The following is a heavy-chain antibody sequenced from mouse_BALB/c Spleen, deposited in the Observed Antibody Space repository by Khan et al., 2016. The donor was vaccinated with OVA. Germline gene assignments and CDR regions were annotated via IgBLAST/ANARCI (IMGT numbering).Heavy chain of an antibody. J-gene: IGHJ3*01. CDR2: INYSGRT. CDR3: GRGRSY. V-gene: IGHV3-2*02. CDR1: GYSITSDYA. Sequence: QLEESGPGLVKPSQSLSLTCTVTGYSITSDYAWNWIRQFPGNKLEWMGYINYSGRTSYPPSLKSRISITRDTSKNQFFLQLNSVTTEDTATYYCGRGRSYWGQGTLVTVSA. D-gene: IGHD1-1*01.